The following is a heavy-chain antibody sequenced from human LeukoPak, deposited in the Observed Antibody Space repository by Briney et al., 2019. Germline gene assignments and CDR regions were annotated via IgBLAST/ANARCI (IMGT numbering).Heavy chain of an antibody. J-gene: IGHJ5*02. CDR2: IGTAGDT. V-gene: IGHV3-13*01. D-gene: IGHD3-22*01. CDR1: GFTFSSYD. CDR3: ARGYYDSSGYSIPYWFDP. Sequence: GGSLRLSCAASGFTFSSYDMHWVRQATGKGLEWVSAIGTAGDTYYPGSVKGRFTISRENAKNSLYLLMNSLRAGDTAVYYCARGYYDSSGYSIPYWFDPWGQGTLVTVSS.